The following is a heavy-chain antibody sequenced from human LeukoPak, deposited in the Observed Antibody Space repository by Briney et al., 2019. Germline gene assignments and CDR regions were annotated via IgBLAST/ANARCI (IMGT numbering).Heavy chain of an antibody. CDR1: GYSFTNCG. V-gene: IGHV1-18*01. Sequence: ASVKVSCKASGYSFTNCGISGVRQAPGQGLEWMGWISGFNGNANFAPKLQDRVTLTTDASTSTAYMELRSLRSDDTAVYYCARDERSAAAGSAYYLDSWGQGTLVTVSS. CDR2: ISGFNGNA. D-gene: IGHD6-13*01. CDR3: ARDERSAAAGSAYYLDS. J-gene: IGHJ4*02.